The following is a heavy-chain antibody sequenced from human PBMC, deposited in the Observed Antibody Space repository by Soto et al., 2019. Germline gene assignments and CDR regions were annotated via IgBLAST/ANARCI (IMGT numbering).Heavy chain of an antibody. V-gene: IGHV2-5*02. CDR3: AHGDPPLMGGGGYPGFPFDN. Sequence: QITLKESGPTLVKPTQTLTLTCTFSGFSLSTSGVGVGWIRQPPGKALEWLALIYWDDDKRYSPSLKSRLTIPKDPSKNQGVLTMPNMDPVDTATYFCAHGDPPLMGGGGYPGFPFDNGGQGTLVTV. J-gene: IGHJ4*02. CDR1: GFSLSTSGVG. D-gene: IGHD6-19*01. CDR2: IYWDDDK.